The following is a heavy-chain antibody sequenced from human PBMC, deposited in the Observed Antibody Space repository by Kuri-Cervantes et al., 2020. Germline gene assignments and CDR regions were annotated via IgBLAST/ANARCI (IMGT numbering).Heavy chain of an antibody. CDR1: GYTFTGYY. J-gene: IGHJ3*02. Sequence: ASVKVSCKASGYTFTGYYMHWVRQAPGQGLEWMGIINPSGGSTSYAQKFQGRVTMTRDTSMSTVYMELSRLRSDDTAVYYCARGHLVGAPIVVDAFDIWGQGTMVTASS. CDR3: ARGHLVGAPIVVDAFDI. D-gene: IGHD1-26*01. V-gene: IGHV1-46*01. CDR2: INPSGGST.